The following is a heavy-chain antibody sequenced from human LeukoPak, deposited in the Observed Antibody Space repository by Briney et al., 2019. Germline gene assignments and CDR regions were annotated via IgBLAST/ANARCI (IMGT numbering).Heavy chain of an antibody. CDR2: IYPDDSDT. Sequence: GESLKISCKHSEYSFPNYCIGWVRQMPGKGLEWMGIIYPDDSDTRYSPSFQGQVTISADKSISTAYLQWSSLKASDTAMYYCATTGSSGWYFLAYWGQGTLVTVSS. CDR3: ATTGSSGWYFLAY. CDR1: EYSFPNYC. D-gene: IGHD6-19*01. V-gene: IGHV5-51*01. J-gene: IGHJ4*02.